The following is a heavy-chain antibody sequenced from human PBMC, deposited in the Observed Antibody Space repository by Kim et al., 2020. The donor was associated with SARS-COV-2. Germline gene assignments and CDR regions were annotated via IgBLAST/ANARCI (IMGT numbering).Heavy chain of an antibody. J-gene: IGHJ4*02. D-gene: IGHD3-3*01. CDR2: IPILGIA. V-gene: IGHV1-69*04. CDR3: ARADL. Sequence: IPILGIANYAKKFQGGVTITADKSTRTAYMELSSLRSEDTAVYYCARADLWGQGTLVTVSS.